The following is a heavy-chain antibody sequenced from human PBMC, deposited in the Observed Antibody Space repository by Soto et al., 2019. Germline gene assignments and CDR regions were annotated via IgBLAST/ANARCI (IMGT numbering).Heavy chain of an antibody. CDR3: ARVWDYCSGGSCSCLDY. Sequence: QVQLVESGGGVVQPGRSLRLSCAASGFTFSSYGMHWVRQAPGKGLEWVAVIWYDGSNKYYADSVKGRFTISRDNSKNTLYLQMNNLRAEDTAVYYCARVWDYCSGGSCSCLDYWGQGTLVTVSS. J-gene: IGHJ4*02. CDR2: IWYDGSNK. CDR1: GFTFSSYG. D-gene: IGHD2-15*01. V-gene: IGHV3-33*01.